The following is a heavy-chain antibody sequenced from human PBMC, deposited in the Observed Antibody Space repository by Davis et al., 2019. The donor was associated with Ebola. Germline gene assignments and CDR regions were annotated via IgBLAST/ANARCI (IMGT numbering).Heavy chain of an antibody. CDR1: GFTFSSYA. CDR3: ARDFFAYNEADYDSSGFKRDNWFDP. Sequence: PGGSLRLSCAASGFTFSSYAMHWVRQAPGKGLEYVSAISSNGGSTYYANSVKGRFTISRDNSKNTLYLQMGSLRAEDMAVYYCARDFFAYNEADYDSSGFKRDNWFDPWGQGTLVTVSS. D-gene: IGHD3-22*01. J-gene: IGHJ5*02. CDR2: ISSNGGST. V-gene: IGHV3-64*01.